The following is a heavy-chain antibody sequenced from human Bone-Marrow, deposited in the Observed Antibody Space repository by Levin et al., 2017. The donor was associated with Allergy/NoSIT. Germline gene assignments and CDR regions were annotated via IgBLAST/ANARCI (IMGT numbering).Heavy chain of an antibody. V-gene: IGHV1-2*02. CDR1: GYTFTGYY. D-gene: IGHD3-9*01. J-gene: IGHJ3*02. CDR3: ASLGFGDILTGGRYAFDI. CDR2: INPNSGGT. Sequence: PGESLKISCKASGYTFTGYYMHWVRQAPGQGLEWMGWINPNSGGTNYAQKFQGRVTMTRDTSISTAYMELSRLRSDDTAVYYCASLGFGDILTGGRYAFDIWGQGTMVTVSS.